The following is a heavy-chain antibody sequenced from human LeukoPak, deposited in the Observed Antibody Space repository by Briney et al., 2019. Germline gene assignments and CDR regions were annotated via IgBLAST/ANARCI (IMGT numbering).Heavy chain of an antibody. Sequence: GGSLRLSCAASGFTFSTYWMHWVRQAPGKGLVWVSRISSDGSTPSYADSVKGRFTISRGNAENTLYLQMNSLRAEDTAVYYCARKAAGLTLDFWGQGTLVTVSS. CDR3: ARKAAGLTLDF. V-gene: IGHV3-74*01. CDR2: ISSDGSTP. J-gene: IGHJ4*02. D-gene: IGHD6-13*01. CDR1: GFTFSTYW.